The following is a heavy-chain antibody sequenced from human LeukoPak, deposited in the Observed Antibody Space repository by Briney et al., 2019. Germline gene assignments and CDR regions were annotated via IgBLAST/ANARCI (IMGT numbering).Heavy chain of an antibody. D-gene: IGHD3-10*01. CDR3: ARGLVVRGYGY. V-gene: IGHV4-34*01. CDR2: INHSGST. CDR1: GGSFSGYY. Sequence: PSETLSLTCAVYGGSFSGYYWSWIRQPPGKGLEWIGEINHSGSTNYNPSLKSRVTISVDTSKNQFSLKLSSVTAADTAVYYCARGLVVRGYGYWGQGTLVTVSS. J-gene: IGHJ4*02.